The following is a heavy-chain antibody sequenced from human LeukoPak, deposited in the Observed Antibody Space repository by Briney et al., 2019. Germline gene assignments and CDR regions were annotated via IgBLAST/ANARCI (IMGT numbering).Heavy chain of an antibody. CDR2: ISYDGSNK. D-gene: IGHD6-13*01. CDR3: AKDSSSWDYYYYYGMDV. CDR1: GFIFSSYG. V-gene: IGHV3-30*18. Sequence: GGSQRLFCAASGFIFSSYGMLWVRKATGKGLEWVAVISYDGSNKYYAYSVKGRFTISRDNSKNTLYLQMNSLRAEDTAVYYCAKDSSSWDYYYYYGMDVWGQGTTVTVSS. J-gene: IGHJ6*02.